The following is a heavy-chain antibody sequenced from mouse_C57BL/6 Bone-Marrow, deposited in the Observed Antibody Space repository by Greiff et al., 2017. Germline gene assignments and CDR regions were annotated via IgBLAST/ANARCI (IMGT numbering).Heavy chain of an antibody. Sequence: QVQLQQSGAELVRPGASVTLSCKASGYTFTDYEMHWVKQTPVHGLEWIGAIAPETGGTAYNQKFKGKAILTADKSSSTAYMELRSLTSEDSAVYYCTRGGYWYFDVWGTGTTVTVSS. J-gene: IGHJ1*03. CDR2: IAPETGGT. CDR1: GYTFTDYE. CDR3: TRGGYWYFDV. V-gene: IGHV1-15*01.